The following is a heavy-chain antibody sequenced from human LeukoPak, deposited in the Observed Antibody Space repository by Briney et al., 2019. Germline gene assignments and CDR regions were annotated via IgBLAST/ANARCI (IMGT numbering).Heavy chain of an antibody. CDR1: GDSISSYY. J-gene: IGHJ4*02. CDR3: ARLGTEPV. CDR2: IFASGST. D-gene: IGHD7-27*01. Sequence: PSETLSLTCSVSGDSISSYYWSWVRQSAGKGLEWIGRIFASGSTSYNPSLRSRGTISVDPSKNQVSLTLSSVTAADTAVYYCARLGTEPVWGQGTLVTVSS. V-gene: IGHV4-4*07.